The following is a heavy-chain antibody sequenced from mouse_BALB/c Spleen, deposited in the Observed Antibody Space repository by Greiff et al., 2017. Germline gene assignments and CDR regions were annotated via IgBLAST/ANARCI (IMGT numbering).Heavy chain of an antibody. CDR1: GYTFTSYW. J-gene: IGHJ3*01. V-gene: IGHV1S22*01. D-gene: IGHD2-1*01. CDR2: IYPGSGST. CDR3: TRNDYGNYPFAY. Sequence: LQQPGSELVRPGASVKLSCKASGYTFTSYWMHWVKQRPGQGLEWIGNIYPGSGSTNYDEKFKSKATLTVDTSSSTAYMQLSSLTSEDSAVYYCTRNDYGNYPFAYWGQGTLVTVSA.